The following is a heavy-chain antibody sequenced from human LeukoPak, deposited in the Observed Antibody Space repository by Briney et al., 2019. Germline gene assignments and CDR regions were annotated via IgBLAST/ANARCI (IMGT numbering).Heavy chain of an antibody. J-gene: IGHJ4*02. Sequence: SQTLSLTCTVSGGSISSGGFYWSWIRQHPGKGLEWIGSIYYNGNTYYNTSLESRATIFVDTSKNQFSLKLTSVTAADTAVYYCARYRDGYDYWGQGTLVTVSS. CDR3: ARYRDGYDY. V-gene: IGHV4-39*07. D-gene: IGHD5-24*01. CDR2: IYYNGNT. CDR1: GGSISSGGFY.